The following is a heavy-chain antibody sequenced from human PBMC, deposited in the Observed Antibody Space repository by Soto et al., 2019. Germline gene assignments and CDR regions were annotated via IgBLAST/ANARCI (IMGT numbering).Heavy chain of an antibody. CDR2: IYYSGST. V-gene: IGHV4-59*01. J-gene: IGHJ5*02. CDR3: ARGITRKYSCYVIGGGNWFYL. D-gene: IGHD5-12*01. Sequence: SETPSLTCTVSGGSISSYYWSWIRQPPGKGLEWIGYIYYSGSTNYNPSLKSRVTISVDTSKNQFSLKLSSVTAADTAVYYCARGITRKYSCYVIGGGNWFYLRGQGTLGTVSA. CDR1: GGSISSYY.